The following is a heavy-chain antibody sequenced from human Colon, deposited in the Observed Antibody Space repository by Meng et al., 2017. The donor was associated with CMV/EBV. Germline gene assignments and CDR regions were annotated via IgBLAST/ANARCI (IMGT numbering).Heavy chain of an antibody. J-gene: IGHJ3*01. V-gene: IGHV1-69*02. Sequence: KISCATSGFTFGSYSMNWVRQAPGQGLEWTGWIIPFLGVPKYTEKFQGRATFNADTSTGTVYMELNNLRSEDTAMYYCATSPCVTAVTCAVALEPKDAFDVWGQGTLVTVSS. CDR3: ATSPCVTAVTCAVALEPKDAFDV. CDR1: GFTFGSYS. CDR2: IIPFLGVP. D-gene: IGHD2-21*02.